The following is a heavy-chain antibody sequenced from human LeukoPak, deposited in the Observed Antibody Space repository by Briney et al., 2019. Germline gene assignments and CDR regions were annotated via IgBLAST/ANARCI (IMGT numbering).Heavy chain of an antibody. CDR3: ARTKGDSGYDSDY. V-gene: IGHV3-21*01. D-gene: IGHD5-12*01. CDR2: ISSSSSYI. J-gene: IGHJ4*02. Sequence: GGSLRLSCAASGFTFSSYSMNWVRQAPGKGLEWVSSISSSSSYIYYADSVKGRFTISRDNAKNSLYLQMNSLRAEDTAVYYCARTKGDSGYDSDYWGQGTLVTVSS. CDR1: GFTFSSYS.